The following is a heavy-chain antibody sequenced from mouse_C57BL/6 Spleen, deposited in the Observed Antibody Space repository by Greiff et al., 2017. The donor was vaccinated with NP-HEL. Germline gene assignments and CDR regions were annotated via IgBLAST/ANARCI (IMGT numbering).Heavy chain of an antibody. CDR2: IYPGSGNT. J-gene: IGHJ4*01. CDR1: GYTFTDYY. D-gene: IGHD1-1*01. CDR3: ARSRSYDDAMDY. Sequence: QVQLKESGAELVRPGASVKLSCKASGYTFTDYYINWVKQRPGQGLEWIARIYPGSGNTYYNEKFKGKATLTAEKSSSTAYMQLSSLTSEDSAVYFCARSRSYDDAMDYWGQGTSVTVSS. V-gene: IGHV1-76*01.